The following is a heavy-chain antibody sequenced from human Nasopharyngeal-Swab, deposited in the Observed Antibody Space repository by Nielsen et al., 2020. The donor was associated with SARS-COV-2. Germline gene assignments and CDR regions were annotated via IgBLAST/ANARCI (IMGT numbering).Heavy chain of an antibody. D-gene: IGHD2/OR15-2a*01. CDR2: VYYNGLL. CDR1: GVSISRDSYY. CDR3: ARHLWGSYYGPFDF. J-gene: IGHJ4*02. V-gene: IGHV4-39*01. Sequence: SETLSLTCSVSGVSISRDSYYWGWIRQTPGKGLEWIGSVYYNGLLYSNPSLESRVTISVDSSKNLFTLNLTSVTAADTAVYYCARHLWGSYYGPFDFWDQGTLVTVSS.